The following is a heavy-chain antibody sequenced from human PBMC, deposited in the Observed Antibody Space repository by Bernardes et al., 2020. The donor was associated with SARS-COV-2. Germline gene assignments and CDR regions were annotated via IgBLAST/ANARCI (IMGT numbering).Heavy chain of an antibody. CDR3: AREYTYGFDS. CDR1: GFTFNNYA. D-gene: IGHD5-18*01. CDR2: ISDSCGGT. J-gene: IGHJ4*02. Sequence: GGSLRLSCAASGFTFNNYAMNWVRQAPGKGLELVSAISDSCGGTYYADSVKGRFTISRDNSKNTLYLQMDSLRVGDTAVYYCAREYTYGFDSWGQGTLVTVSS. V-gene: IGHV3-23*01.